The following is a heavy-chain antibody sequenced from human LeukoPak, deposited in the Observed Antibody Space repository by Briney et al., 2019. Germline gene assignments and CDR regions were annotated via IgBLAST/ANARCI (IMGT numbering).Heavy chain of an antibody. CDR1: GFTFDDYA. CDR2: ISGDGGST. Sequence: PGGSLRLSCAASGFTFDDYAMHWVRQAPGKGLEWVSLISGDGGSTYYAASVKGRFTISRYNSKNSLYLQMNSLRTEDTALYYCAKDMWRFGELDYDYWGQGTLVTVSS. V-gene: IGHV3-43*02. CDR3: AKDMWRFGELDYDY. D-gene: IGHD3-10*01. J-gene: IGHJ4*02.